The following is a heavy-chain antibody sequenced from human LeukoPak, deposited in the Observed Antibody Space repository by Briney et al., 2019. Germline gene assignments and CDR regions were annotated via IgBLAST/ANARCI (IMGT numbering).Heavy chain of an antibody. Sequence: SETLSLTCAVSGYYISSGYYWGWIRQPPGEGLEWIGSIYHSGSTYYSPSLKSRVAISVDTSKNQFSLKLSSVTAADTAVYYCARNLYYDSWSGYCNWGPRTLVTVSS. D-gene: IGHD3-3*01. CDR2: IYHSGST. CDR1: GYYISSGYY. CDR3: ARNLYYDSWSGYCN. J-gene: IGHJ4*02. V-gene: IGHV4-38-2*01.